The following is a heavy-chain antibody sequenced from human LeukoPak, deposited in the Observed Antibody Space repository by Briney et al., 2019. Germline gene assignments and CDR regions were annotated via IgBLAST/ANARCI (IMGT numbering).Heavy chain of an antibody. D-gene: IGHD6-19*01. CDR1: GFTFNNYW. CDR2: INTDGSST. V-gene: IGHV3-74*01. Sequence: GGSLRLSCTASGFTFNNYWMHWVRQAPGKGPVWVSRINTDGSSTSYADSVKGRFTISRDNAKNTLYLQMNSLRAEDTAVYYCARALAVTGTGGFDPWGQGTLVTVSS. CDR3: ARALAVTGTGGFDP. J-gene: IGHJ5*02.